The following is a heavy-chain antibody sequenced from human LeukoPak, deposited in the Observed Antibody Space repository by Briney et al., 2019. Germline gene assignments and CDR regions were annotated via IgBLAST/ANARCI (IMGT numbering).Heavy chain of an antibody. J-gene: IGHJ3*02. V-gene: IGHV4-59*01. D-gene: IGHD3-22*01. CDR2: IYYSGST. Sequence: SETLSLTCTVSGGSISSYYWGWIRQPPGKGLEWIGYIYYSGSTNYNPSLKSRVTISVDTSKNQFSLKLSSVTAADTAVYYCARSGVVVIDAFDIWGQGTMVTVSS. CDR1: GGSISSYY. CDR3: ARSGVVVIDAFDI.